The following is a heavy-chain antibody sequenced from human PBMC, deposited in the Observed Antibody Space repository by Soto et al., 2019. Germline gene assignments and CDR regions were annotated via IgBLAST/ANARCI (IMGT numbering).Heavy chain of an antibody. V-gene: IGHV4-59*03. CDR3: AVTRGGAHPHDI. J-gene: IGHJ3*02. CDR1: GGSLGSYY. CDR2: VFYTGRA. D-gene: IGHD2-21*02. Sequence: SETLSLTCTVSGGSLGSYYWSWIRQPPGKGLEWIGYVFYTGRANYNASLKSRVSISLDTSNYKFSLKLSSVTAADTAVYYCAVTRGGAHPHDIWGQGTMVTVS.